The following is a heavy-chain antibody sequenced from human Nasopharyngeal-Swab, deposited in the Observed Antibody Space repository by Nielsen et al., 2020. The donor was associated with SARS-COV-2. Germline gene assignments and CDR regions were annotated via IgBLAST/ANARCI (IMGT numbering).Heavy chain of an antibody. Sequence: SCAASGFTFDDYAMHWVRQAPGKGLEWVSGISWNSGSIGYADSVKGRFTISRDNAKNSLYLQMNSLRAEDTAVYYCAKDDYWGQGTLVTVSS. CDR3: AKDDY. J-gene: IGHJ4*02. CDR2: ISWNSGSI. V-gene: IGHV3-9*01. CDR1: GFTFDDYA.